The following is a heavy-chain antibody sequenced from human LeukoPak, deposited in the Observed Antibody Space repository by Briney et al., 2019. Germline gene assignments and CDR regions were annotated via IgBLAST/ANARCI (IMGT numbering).Heavy chain of an antibody. D-gene: IGHD2-15*01. V-gene: IGHV1-69*04. CDR2: IIPIPSIT. Sequence: GASVKVSCKASGYSFSDYYIHWVRQAPGQGLEWMGRIIPIPSITNYAQKFQGSVTITADKSTSTAYMELSSLRSEDTAVYYCARAKRGVDCSGGSCPYFYYGMDVWGQGTTVTVSS. CDR1: GYSFSDYY. J-gene: IGHJ6*02. CDR3: ARAKRGVDCSGGSCPYFYYGMDV.